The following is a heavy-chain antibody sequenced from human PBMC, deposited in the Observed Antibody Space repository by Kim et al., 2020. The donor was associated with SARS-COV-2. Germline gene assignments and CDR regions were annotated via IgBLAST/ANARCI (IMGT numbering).Heavy chain of an antibody. V-gene: IGHV3-7*01. J-gene: IGHJ4*02. CDR2: GSNK. CDR3: ARDTADY. Sequence: GSNKYYVDSGKGRFTISRDNTKNSLYLQMNSLRVEDTAVYYCARDTADYWGQGTLVTVSS.